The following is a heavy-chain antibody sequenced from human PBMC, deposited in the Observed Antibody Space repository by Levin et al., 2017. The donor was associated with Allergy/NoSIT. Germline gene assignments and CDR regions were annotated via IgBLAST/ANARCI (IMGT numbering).Heavy chain of an antibody. J-gene: IGHJ2*01. Sequence: SETLSLTCTVSGGSISSSSYYWGWIRQPPGKGLEWIGSIYYSGSTYYNPSLKSRVTISVDTSKNQFSLKLSSVTAADTAVYYCARGERYWYFDLWGRGTLVTVSS. CDR2: IYYSGST. D-gene: IGHD1-1*01. CDR1: GGSISSSSYY. V-gene: IGHV4-39*07. CDR3: ARGERYWYFDL.